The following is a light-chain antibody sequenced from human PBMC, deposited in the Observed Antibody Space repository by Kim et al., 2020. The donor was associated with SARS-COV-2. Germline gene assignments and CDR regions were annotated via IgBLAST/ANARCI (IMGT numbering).Light chain of an antibody. Sequence: NFMLTRPHSVSESPGKTVTISCTRSSGSIASNYVQWYKQRPGSAPTTVIYEDNQRPSGVPDRFSCSIDSSSNSASLTISGLKTEDEADHYCQSYDSSTLVFGGGTQLTVL. CDR2: EDN. CDR3: QSYDSSTLV. J-gene: IGLJ3*02. CDR1: SGSIASNY. V-gene: IGLV6-57*04.